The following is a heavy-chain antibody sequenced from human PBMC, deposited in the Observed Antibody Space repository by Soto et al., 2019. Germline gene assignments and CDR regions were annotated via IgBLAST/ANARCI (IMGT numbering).Heavy chain of an antibody. J-gene: IGHJ4*02. CDR3: ARDRHIVGPSDY. CDR1: GGAFSSYA. D-gene: IGHD1-26*01. Sequence: SVKVSCKASGGAFSSYAISWVRQAPGQGLEWMGGIIPIFGTANYAQKFQGRVTITADESTSTAYMELSSLRSEDTAVYYCARDRHIVGPSDYWGQGTLVTVSS. V-gene: IGHV1-69*13. CDR2: IIPIFGTA.